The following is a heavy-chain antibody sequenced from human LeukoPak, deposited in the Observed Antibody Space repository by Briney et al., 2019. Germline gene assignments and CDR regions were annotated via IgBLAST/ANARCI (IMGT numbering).Heavy chain of an antibody. CDR2: INPGGSSI. J-gene: IGHJ4*02. CDR3: ARSNQADDY. V-gene: IGHV3-74*01. Sequence: GGSLRLSCAASGFTFSSYWMHWVRQVPGKGLVWVARINPGGSSITYADSVKGRSTISRDNAKNTLYLQMDSLRTEDTGVYYCARSNQADDYWGQGTLVTVSS. CDR1: GFTFSSYW. D-gene: IGHD1-14*01.